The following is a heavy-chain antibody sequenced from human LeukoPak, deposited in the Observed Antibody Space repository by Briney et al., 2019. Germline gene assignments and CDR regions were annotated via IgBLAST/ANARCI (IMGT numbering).Heavy chain of an antibody. Sequence: SETLSLTCAVSGYSISSGYYWGWIRQPPGKGLEWIGSIYHSGSTYFNPSLKSRVTMSVDTSKNQFALKLTSVTAADTAVYYCARSLYCSSTSCYTRYSYYYYMDVWGKGTTVTVCS. CDR2: IYHSGST. V-gene: IGHV4-38-2*01. CDR3: ARSLYCSSTSCYTRYSYYYYMDV. CDR1: GYSISSGYY. D-gene: IGHD2-2*02. J-gene: IGHJ6*03.